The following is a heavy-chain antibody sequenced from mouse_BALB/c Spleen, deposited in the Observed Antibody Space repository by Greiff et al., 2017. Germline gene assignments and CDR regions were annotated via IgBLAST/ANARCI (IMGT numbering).Heavy chain of an antibody. CDR3: AREHAMDY. CDR2: IRNKANGYTT. CDR1: GFTFTDYY. Sequence: EVKVVESGGGLVQPGGSLRLSCATSGFTFTDYYMSWVRQPPGKALEWLGFIRNKANGYTTEYSASVKGRFTISRDNSQSILYLQMNTLRAEDSATYYCAREHAMDYWGQGTSVTVSS. J-gene: IGHJ4*01. V-gene: IGHV7-3*02.